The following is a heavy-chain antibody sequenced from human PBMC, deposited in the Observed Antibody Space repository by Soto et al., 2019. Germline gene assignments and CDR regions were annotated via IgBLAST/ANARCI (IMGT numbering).Heavy chain of an antibody. D-gene: IGHD3-22*01. V-gene: IGHV1-18*04. CDR3: ARADYCDSSGYYFDY. CDR1: GYTFTSYG. Sequence: ASVKVSCKASGYTFTSYGISWVRQAPGQGLEWMGWISAYNGNTNYAQKLQGRVTMTTDTSTSTAYMELRSLRSDDTAVYYCARADYCDSSGYYFDYWGQGTLVTVSS. J-gene: IGHJ4*02. CDR2: ISAYNGNT.